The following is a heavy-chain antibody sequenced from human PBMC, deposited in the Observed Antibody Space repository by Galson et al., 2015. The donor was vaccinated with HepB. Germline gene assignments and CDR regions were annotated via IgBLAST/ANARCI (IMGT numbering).Heavy chain of an antibody. CDR3: ARGGNYYDSSGYYHYYYGMDV. CDR2: ISYDGSNK. CDR1: GFTFSSYA. J-gene: IGHJ6*02. Sequence: SLRLSCAASGFTFSSYAMHWVRQAPGKGLEWVAVISYDGSNKYYADSVKGRFTISRDNSKNTLYLQMNSLRAEDTAVYYCARGGNYYDSSGYYHYYYGMDVWGQGTTVTVSS. D-gene: IGHD3-22*01. V-gene: IGHV3-30*04.